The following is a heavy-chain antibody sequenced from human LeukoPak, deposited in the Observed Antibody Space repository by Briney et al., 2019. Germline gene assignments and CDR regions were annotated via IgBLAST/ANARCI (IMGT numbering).Heavy chain of an antibody. CDR3: ARTYGDYDYYYYGMDV. CDR1: GGSISSSSYY. V-gene: IGHV4-39*01. Sequence: SETLSLTCTVSGGSISSSSYYWGWIRQPPGKGLEWIGSIYYSGSTYYNPSLKGRVTISVDTSKNQFSLKLSSVTAADTAVYYCARTYGDYDYYYYGMDVWGQGTTVTVSS. J-gene: IGHJ6*02. CDR2: IYYSGST. D-gene: IGHD4-17*01.